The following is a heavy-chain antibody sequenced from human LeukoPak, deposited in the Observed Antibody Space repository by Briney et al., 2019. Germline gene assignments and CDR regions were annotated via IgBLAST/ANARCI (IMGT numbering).Heavy chain of an antibody. Sequence: PGGSLRLSCEASGFTFSNYGMHWVRQAPGKGLEWVAVILYDGSNKRYADSVKGRVTISRDNSKNTLDLQMNSLRAEDTAVYYCAKGIAVAGTGGNYYGMDVWGQGTTVIVSS. V-gene: IGHV3-30*18. CDR1: GFTFSNYG. CDR3: AKGIAVAGTGGNYYGMDV. J-gene: IGHJ6*02. CDR2: ILYDGSNK. D-gene: IGHD6-13*01.